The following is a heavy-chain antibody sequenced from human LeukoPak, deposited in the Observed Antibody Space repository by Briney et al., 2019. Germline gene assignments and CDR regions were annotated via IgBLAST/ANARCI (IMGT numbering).Heavy chain of an antibody. CDR2: INPNSGGT. Sequence: ASVKVSCKASGYTFTGYYMHWVRQAPGQGLEWMGWINPNSGGTNYAQKFQGRVTMTRDTSISTAYMELSRLRSDDTAVYYCARYNWNDVCLDPWGQGTLVTVSS. V-gene: IGHV1-2*02. J-gene: IGHJ5*02. D-gene: IGHD1-1*01. CDR3: ARYNWNDVCLDP. CDR1: GYTFTGYY.